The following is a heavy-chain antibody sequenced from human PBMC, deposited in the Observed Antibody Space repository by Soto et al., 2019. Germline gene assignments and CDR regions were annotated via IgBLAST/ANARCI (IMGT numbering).Heavy chain of an antibody. CDR3: ARDLYYYGSGRRPGAGLPDY. D-gene: IGHD3-10*01. Sequence: GGSLRLSCAASGFTFSSYGMHWVRQAPGKGLEWVAVIWYDGSNKYYADSVKGRFTISRDNSKNTLYLQMNSLRAEDTAVYYCARDLYYYGSGRRPGAGLPDYWGQGTLVTVSS. CDR2: IWYDGSNK. J-gene: IGHJ4*02. CDR1: GFTFSSYG. V-gene: IGHV3-33*01.